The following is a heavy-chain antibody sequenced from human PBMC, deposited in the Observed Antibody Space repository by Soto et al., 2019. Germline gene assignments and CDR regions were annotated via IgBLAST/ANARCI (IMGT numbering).Heavy chain of an antibody. CDR3: AKAKYSSSWYSYGMDV. V-gene: IGHV3-30*18. CDR2: ISHDGSNK. J-gene: IGHJ6*02. CDR1: GFTFSSYG. D-gene: IGHD6-13*01. Sequence: QVQLVESGGGVVQPGRSLRLSCAASGFTFSSYGMHWVRQAPGKGLEWVAVISHDGSNKYYADSVKGRFTISSDNSKNTMYLQMNSMIAEDTAVYYCAKAKYSSSWYSYGMDVWGQGTTVTVSS.